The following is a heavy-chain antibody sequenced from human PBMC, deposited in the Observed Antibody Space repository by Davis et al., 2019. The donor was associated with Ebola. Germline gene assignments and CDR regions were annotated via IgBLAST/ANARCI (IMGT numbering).Heavy chain of an antibody. Sequence: GESLKISCAASGFTFSDYYMSWIRQAPGKGLEWVSYISSSGSTIYYADSVKGRFTISRDNAKNTLYLQMNSLRAEDTAVYYCARDTGTTSYYYYYMDVRGKGTTVTVSS. D-gene: IGHD1-7*01. CDR2: ISSSGSTI. V-gene: IGHV3-11*04. CDR3: ARDTGTTSYYYYYMDV. J-gene: IGHJ6*03. CDR1: GFTFSDYY.